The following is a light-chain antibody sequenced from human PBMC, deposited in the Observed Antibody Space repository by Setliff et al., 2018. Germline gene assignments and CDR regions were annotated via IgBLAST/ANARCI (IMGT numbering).Light chain of an antibody. CDR1: SSNIGAGYD. CDR3: QPYDSSLSAYVV. Sequence: QSVLTQPPSVSGAPGQRVTISCTGSSSNIGAGYDVHWYQQLPGTAPKLLIYGNSNRPSGVPDRFSGSKSGTSASLAITGLQAKDEADYYCQPYDSSLSAYVVFGGGTK. V-gene: IGLV1-40*01. J-gene: IGLJ2*01. CDR2: GNS.